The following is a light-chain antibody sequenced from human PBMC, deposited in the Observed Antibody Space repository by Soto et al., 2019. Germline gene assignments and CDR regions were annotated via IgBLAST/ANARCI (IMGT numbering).Light chain of an antibody. CDR1: QSVGSN. Sequence: ERVMTQSPGTLSVSPGERATLSCRASQSVGSNLAWYQQKPGQAPRLLIYGASTRATGIPVRFSGSGSGTEFTLTIDSLQSEDSAVYYCQQYDKWPPRTFGQGTKVDIK. J-gene: IGKJ1*01. CDR2: GAS. V-gene: IGKV3-15*01. CDR3: QQYDKWPPRT.